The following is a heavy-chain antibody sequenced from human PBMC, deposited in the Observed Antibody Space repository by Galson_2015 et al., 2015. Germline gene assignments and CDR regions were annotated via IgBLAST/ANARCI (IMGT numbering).Heavy chain of an antibody. Sequence: CKASGYTFTTYTIHWVRQAPGQRPEWMGWINTGDDNTRYSQKSQDRVTITRDTSASTAYMELSSLRSEDTAVYYCVRAGPGQWLADVYHFYSHAMDVWGQGTTVIVSS. CDR2: INTGDDNT. J-gene: IGHJ6*02. CDR1: GYTFTTYT. V-gene: IGHV1-3*04. CDR3: VRAGPGQWLADVYHFYSHAMDV. D-gene: IGHD6-19*01.